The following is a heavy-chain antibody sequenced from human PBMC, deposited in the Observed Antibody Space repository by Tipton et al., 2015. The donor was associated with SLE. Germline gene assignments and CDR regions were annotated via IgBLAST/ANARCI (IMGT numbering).Heavy chain of an antibody. D-gene: IGHD6-19*01. V-gene: IGHV4-38-2*02. J-gene: IGHJ4*02. Sequence: TLSLTCTVSNYSISSGYYWGWIRQTPGKGLEKGLEWIGSIHQSGTTYYSPSLRSRLTISVDTSKNQFSPKLSSVTAADTAVYYCVRDRIAVARRFFDSWGQGTLVTVSS. CDR3: VRDRIAVARRFFDS. CDR2: IHQSGTT. CDR1: NYSISSGYY.